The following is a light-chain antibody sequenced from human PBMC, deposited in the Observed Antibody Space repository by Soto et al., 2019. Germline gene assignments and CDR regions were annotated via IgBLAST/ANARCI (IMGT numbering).Light chain of an antibody. V-gene: IGKV3-20*01. Sequence: EVVLTQSPGTLSLSPGERTTLSCRASRCVSSNFLAWYQQKPGQAPRLLLYGASSRATGIPDRFSGSGSGTEFILPISRLEPEDSAVYYCQQYGSSPVTFGQGTKVQIK. J-gene: IGKJ1*01. CDR3: QQYGSSPVT. CDR2: GAS. CDR1: RCVSSNF.